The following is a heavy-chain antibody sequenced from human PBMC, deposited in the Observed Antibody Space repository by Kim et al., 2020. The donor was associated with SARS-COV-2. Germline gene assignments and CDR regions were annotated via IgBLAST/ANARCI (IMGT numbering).Heavy chain of an antibody. J-gene: IGHJ4*02. CDR3: AREGGITMVRGVRGGQFDY. CDR2: IYYSGST. Sequence: TLSLTCTVSGGSISSGDYYWSWIRQPPGKGLEWIGYIYYSGSTYYNPSLKSRVTISVDTSKNQFSLKLSSVTAADTAVYYCAREGGITMVRGVRGGQFDYWGQGTLVTVSS. D-gene: IGHD3-10*01. V-gene: IGHV4-30-4*01. CDR1: GGSISSGDYY.